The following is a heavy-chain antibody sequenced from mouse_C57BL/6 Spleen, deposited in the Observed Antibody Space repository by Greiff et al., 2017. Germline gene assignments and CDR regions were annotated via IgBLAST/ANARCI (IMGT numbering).Heavy chain of an antibody. D-gene: IGHD2-4*01. J-gene: IGHJ2*01. CDR1: GFTFSSYA. CDR2: ISDGGSYT. CDR3: ARDGDDYDVYFDY. V-gene: IGHV5-4*01. Sequence: EVKVVESGGGLVKPGGSLKLSCAASGFTFSSYAMSWVRQTPEKRLEWVATISDGGSYTYYPDNVKGRFTISRDNAKNNLYLQMSHLKSEDTAMYYCARDGDDYDVYFDYWGQGTTLTVSS.